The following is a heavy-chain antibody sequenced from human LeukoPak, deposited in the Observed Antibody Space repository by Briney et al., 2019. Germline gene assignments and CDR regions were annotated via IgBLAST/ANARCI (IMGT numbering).Heavy chain of an antibody. Sequence: QPGGSLRLSCAASGFTFSSYEMNWVRQAPGKGLEWVSYISSSGSTIYYADSVKGRFTISRDNAKNSLYLQMNSLRAEDTAVYYCARDVDTAFWFGYWGQGTLVTVSS. CDR3: ARDVDTAFWFGY. J-gene: IGHJ4*02. D-gene: IGHD5-18*01. CDR1: GFTFSSYE. CDR2: ISSSGSTI. V-gene: IGHV3-48*03.